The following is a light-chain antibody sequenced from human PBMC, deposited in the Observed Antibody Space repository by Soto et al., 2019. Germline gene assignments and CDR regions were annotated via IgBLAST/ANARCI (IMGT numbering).Light chain of an antibody. CDR1: QSVSSNY. J-gene: IGKJ1*01. CDR3: QQYGSLPWT. Sequence: EIVLTQSPGTLSLSPGERATLSCRASQSVSSNYLAWYQQKPGRAPRLLIYSASSRATGIPDRFSGSSSGTDFTLTIRRLEPEDFAVYHCQQYGSLPWTFGQGTKVEIK. CDR2: SAS. V-gene: IGKV3-20*01.